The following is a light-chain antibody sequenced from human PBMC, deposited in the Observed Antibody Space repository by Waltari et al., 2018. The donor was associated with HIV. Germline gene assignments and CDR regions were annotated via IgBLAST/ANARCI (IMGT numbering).Light chain of an antibody. Sequence: DIQLTQSPPSLSASPGDRVTITCRASQDIDIYLGWFQQKAGQAPRPLIAGTSTLRTGVPSRFRGSSSAADFTLNISRLEPDDFGTYFCHQYHSYPITFGRGTRLDIK. CDR3: HQYHSYPIT. V-gene: IGKV1-16*01. J-gene: IGKJ5*01. CDR1: QDIDIY. CDR2: GTS.